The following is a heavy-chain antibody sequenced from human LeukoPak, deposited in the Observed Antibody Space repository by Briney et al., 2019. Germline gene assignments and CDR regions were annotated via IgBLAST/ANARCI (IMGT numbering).Heavy chain of an antibody. CDR3: AKDPGGIVVVPAAMGFDY. Sequence: GGSLRLSCAASGFTFSSYGMHWVRQAPGKGLEWVAFIRYDGSNKYYADSVKGRFTISRDNSKNTLYLQMNSLRAEGTAVYYCAKDPGGIVVVPAAMGFDYWGQGTLVTVSS. CDR2: IRYDGSNK. CDR1: GFTFSSYG. D-gene: IGHD2-2*01. J-gene: IGHJ4*02. V-gene: IGHV3-30*02.